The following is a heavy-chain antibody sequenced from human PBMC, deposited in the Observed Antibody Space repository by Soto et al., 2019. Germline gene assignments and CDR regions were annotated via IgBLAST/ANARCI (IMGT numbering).Heavy chain of an antibody. V-gene: IGHV3-72*01. Sequence: EVQLVESGGGLVQPGGSLRLSCAASGFTFSDHYMDWVRQAPEKGLEWVGRVKNKANSYTTEYAASVKGRCTISRDDSRDLLFLQMNSLKTDDTALYYCTRVHLGAPTRYFDYWGQGALVTVSS. CDR1: GFTFSDHY. CDR2: VKNKANSYTT. J-gene: IGHJ4*02. D-gene: IGHD2-15*01. CDR3: TRVHLGAPTRYFDY.